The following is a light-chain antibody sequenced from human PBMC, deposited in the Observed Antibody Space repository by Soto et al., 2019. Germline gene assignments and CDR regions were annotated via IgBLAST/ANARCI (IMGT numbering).Light chain of an antibody. CDR3: QSYDSSLSAWV. J-gene: IGLJ3*02. CDR2: GNS. Sequence: QSVLTQPPSVSGAPGQTVTISCTGSSSNIGAGYDVHWYQEVPGTAPKLLIYGNSNRPSGVPDRFSGSKSGTSASLAITGLQAEDEADYYCQSYDSSLSAWVFGGGTKVTVL. V-gene: IGLV1-40*01. CDR1: SSNIGAGYD.